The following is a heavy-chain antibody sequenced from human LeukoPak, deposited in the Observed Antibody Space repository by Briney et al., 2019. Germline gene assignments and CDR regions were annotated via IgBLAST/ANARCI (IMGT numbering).Heavy chain of an antibody. J-gene: IGHJ4*02. CDR3: ARGSVQPFYRGYVDYFDY. CDR2: INPNSGGT. CDR1: GYTFTGYY. D-gene: IGHD5-12*01. V-gene: IGHV1-2*02. Sequence: ASVKVSCKASGYTFTGYYMHWVRQAPGQGLEWMGWINPNSGGTNYAQKFQGRVTMTRDTSISTAYMELSRLRSDDTAVYYCARGSVQPFYRGYVDYFDYWGQGTLVTVSS.